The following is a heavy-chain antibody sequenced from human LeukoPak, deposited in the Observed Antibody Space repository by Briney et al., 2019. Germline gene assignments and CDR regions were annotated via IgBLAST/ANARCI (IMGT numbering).Heavy chain of an antibody. CDR1: GGSFSGYY. V-gene: IGHV4-34*01. D-gene: IGHD5-18*01. J-gene: IGHJ4*02. CDR2: INHSGST. CDR3: ARRRGYSYGPHDY. Sequence: SETLSLTCAVYGGSFSGYYWSWIRQPPGKGLEWIGEINHSGSTNYNPSLKSRVTISVDTSKNQFSLKLSSVTAADTAVYYRARRRGYSYGPHDYWGQGTLVTVSS.